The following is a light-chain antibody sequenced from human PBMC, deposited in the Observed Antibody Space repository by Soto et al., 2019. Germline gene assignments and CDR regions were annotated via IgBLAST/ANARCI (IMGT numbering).Light chain of an antibody. V-gene: IGKV3D-20*02. CDR1: QSVSSSY. CDR2: GAS. J-gene: IGKJ5*01. CDR3: HQRQSWPPLT. Sequence: EIVLTQSPGTLSLSPGERATLSGRASQSVSSSYLAWYQQKPGQARRRLVYGASSRAIGIPDWLTGSGFGTHFTLTISSLEPEHFAVYYCHQRQSWPPLTFGQGTLLEIK.